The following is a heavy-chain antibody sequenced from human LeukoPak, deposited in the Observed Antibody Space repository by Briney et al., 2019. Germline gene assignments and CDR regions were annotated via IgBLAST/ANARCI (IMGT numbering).Heavy chain of an antibody. Sequence: GRSLRLSCGASGFTFSTYGMHWVRQAPGKGLGWVAGISYDAYNKYYADSVKGRFTISRDNSKNTLYLQMNSLRAEDTGVYYCARASGTGVYYFDYWGQGTLVTVSS. CDR2: ISYDAYNK. D-gene: IGHD6-13*01. V-gene: IGHV3-30*03. CDR3: ARASGTGVYYFDY. CDR1: GFTFSTYG. J-gene: IGHJ4*02.